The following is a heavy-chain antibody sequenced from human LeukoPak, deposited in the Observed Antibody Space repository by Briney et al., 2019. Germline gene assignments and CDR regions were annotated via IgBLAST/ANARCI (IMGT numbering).Heavy chain of an antibody. CDR1: GFTFSSYA. Sequence: GGSLRLSCAASGFTFSSYAMSWVCQAPGKGLEWVSAISGSGGSTYYADSVKGRFTISRDNSKNTLYLQMNSLRAEDTAVYYCAKDSYDYVWGSYPSFDYWGQGTLVTVSS. J-gene: IGHJ4*02. V-gene: IGHV3-23*01. CDR2: ISGSGGST. D-gene: IGHD3-16*02. CDR3: AKDSYDYVWGSYPSFDY.